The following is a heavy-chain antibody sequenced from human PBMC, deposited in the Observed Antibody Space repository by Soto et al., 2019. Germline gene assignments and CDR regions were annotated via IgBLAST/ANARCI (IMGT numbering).Heavy chain of an antibody. V-gene: IGHV3-30-3*01. J-gene: IGHJ4*02. CDR1: GFSFSKYA. D-gene: IGHD6-19*01. Sequence: QVKLVESGGTVVQPGRSLRLSCAASGFSFSKYAMHWVRQAPGKGLEWVAVITYDATNKYYADSVKGRFTISRDNSNNTFSLHMSSLRLADTAVYYCARKAVPDFWGQGTLVTVSS. CDR3: ARKAVPDF. CDR2: ITYDATNK.